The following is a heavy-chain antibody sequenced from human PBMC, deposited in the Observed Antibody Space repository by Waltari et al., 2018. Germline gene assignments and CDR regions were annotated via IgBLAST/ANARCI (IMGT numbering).Heavy chain of an antibody. V-gene: IGHV3-30*02. CDR3: SKDSDAFYIDY. CDR1: GVPFSAYG. D-gene: IGHD2-2*01. CDR2: IHHDEISK. Sequence: QVQLVESGGGVVQPGGSLRLSCAGFGVPFSAYGMHWVRQAPGKGLEWVSYIHHDEISKHYADSVKGRFTISRDNSKNTVYLHMDSLRAEDTALYYCSKDSDAFYIDYWGQGVLVTVSS. J-gene: IGHJ4*02.